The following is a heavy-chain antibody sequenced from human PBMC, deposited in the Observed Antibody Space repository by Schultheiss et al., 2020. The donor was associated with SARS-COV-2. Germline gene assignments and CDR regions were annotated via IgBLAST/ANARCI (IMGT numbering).Heavy chain of an antibody. Sequence: SETLSLTCAVYGGSFSGYYWSWIRQPPGKGLEWIGEINHSGSTNYNPSLKSRVTISVDTSKNQFSLKLSSVTAADTAVYYCARGHDYGDYVDYYGMDVWGQGTTVTVSS. CDR3: ARGHDYGDYVDYYGMDV. J-gene: IGHJ6*02. D-gene: IGHD4-17*01. V-gene: IGHV4-34*01. CDR1: GGSFSGYY. CDR2: INHSGST.